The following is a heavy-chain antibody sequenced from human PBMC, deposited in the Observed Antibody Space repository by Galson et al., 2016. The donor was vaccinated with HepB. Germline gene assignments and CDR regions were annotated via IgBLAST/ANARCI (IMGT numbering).Heavy chain of an antibody. CDR2: ISSSGSTI. D-gene: IGHD4-23*01. V-gene: IGHV3-48*03. CDR1: GFTFSSYE. J-gene: IGHJ6*02. Sequence: SLRLSCAASGFTFSSYEMNWVRQAPGKGLEWVTYISSSGSTIYYADSVKGRFTISRDNAKNTLNLQMNSLRAEDTAVYYCARDYEVVINYGMDVWGQGTTVTVSS. CDR3: ARDYEVVINYGMDV.